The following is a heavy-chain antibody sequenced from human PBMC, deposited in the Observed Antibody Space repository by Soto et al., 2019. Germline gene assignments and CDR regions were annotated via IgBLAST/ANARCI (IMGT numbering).Heavy chain of an antibody. D-gene: IGHD5-18*01. V-gene: IGHV1-69*01. CDR3: ARDQRVDTAMAYHI. J-gene: IGHJ3*02. Sequence: QVQLVQSGAEVKKPGSSVKVSCTASGGTFSSYAISWVRQAPGQGLEWTGGIIPILGTANYAQKFQGRVTITADESTSTAYMELSSLSSEDTAVYYCARDQRVDTAMAYHIWGQGIMVTVSS. CDR2: IIPILGTA. CDR1: GGTFSSYA.